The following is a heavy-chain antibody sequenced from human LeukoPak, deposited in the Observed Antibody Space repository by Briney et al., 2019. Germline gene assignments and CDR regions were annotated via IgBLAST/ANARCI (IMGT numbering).Heavy chain of an antibody. V-gene: IGHV4-59*08. CDR2: IYYSGST. J-gene: IGHJ4*02. CDR3: ARHSYDSGWYFFGY. CDR1: GGSISSYY. D-gene: IGHD6-19*01. Sequence: SETLSLTCTVSGGSISSYYWSWIRQPPGKGLEWIGYIYYSGSTNYNPSLKSRVTISVDTSKNQFSLKLSSVTAADTAVYFCARHSYDSGWYFFGYWGQGTLVTVSS.